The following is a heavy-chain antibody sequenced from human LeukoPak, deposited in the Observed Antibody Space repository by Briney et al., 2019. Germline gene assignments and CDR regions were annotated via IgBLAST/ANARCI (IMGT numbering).Heavy chain of an antibody. CDR3: ARGYYYGSGSYFDY. V-gene: IGHV3-53*01. CDR2: IYSSGST. CDR1: GFTVSSNY. Sequence: PGGSLRLSCAASGFTVSSNYMSWVRQAPGKGLEWVSVIYSSGSTYYADSVKGRFTISRDNSKNTLYLQMNSLRAEDTAVYYCARGYYYGSGSYFDYWGQGTLVTVSS. J-gene: IGHJ4*02. D-gene: IGHD3-10*01.